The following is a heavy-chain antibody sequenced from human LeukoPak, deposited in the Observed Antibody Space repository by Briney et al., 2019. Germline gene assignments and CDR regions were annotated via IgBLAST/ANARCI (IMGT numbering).Heavy chain of an antibody. CDR2: INSDGSST. D-gene: IGHD2-8*01. CDR1: GFTFSSYW. Sequence: GGSLRLSCAASGFTFSSYWMHWVRQAPGKGLVRVSRINSDGSSTSYADSVKGRFTISKDNAKNTLYLQMNSLRAEDTAVYYCARASLMTRAFDIWGQGTVVTVSS. CDR3: ARASLMTRAFDI. V-gene: IGHV3-74*01. J-gene: IGHJ3*02.